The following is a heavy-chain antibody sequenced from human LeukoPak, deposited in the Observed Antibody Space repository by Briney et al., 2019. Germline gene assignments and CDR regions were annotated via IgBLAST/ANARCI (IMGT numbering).Heavy chain of an antibody. J-gene: IGHJ4*02. CDR3: ARTSLTYYYDSSGYLPADY. CDR2: IYSGGST. CDR1: GFTVSSNY. D-gene: IGHD3-22*01. V-gene: IGHV3-53*01. Sequence: GGSLRLSCAASGFTVSSNYMSWVRQAPGKGLGWVSVIYSGGSTYYADSVKGRFTISRDNSKNTLYLQMNSLRAEDTAVYYCARTSLTYYYDSSGYLPADYWGQGTLVTVSS.